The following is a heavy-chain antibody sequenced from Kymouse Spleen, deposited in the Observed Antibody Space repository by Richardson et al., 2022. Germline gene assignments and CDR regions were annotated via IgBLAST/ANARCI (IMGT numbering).Heavy chain of an antibody. J-gene: IGHJ3*02. CDR1: GGSISSYY. D-gene: IGHD1-7*01. V-gene: IGHV4-59*01. CDR2: IYYSGST. CDR3: ARRAGTSKNAFDI. Sequence: QVQLQESGPGLVKPSETLSLTCTVSGGSISSYYWSWIRQPPGKGLEWIGYIYYSGSTNYNPSLKSRVTISVDTSKNQFSLKLSSVTAADTAVYYCARRAGTSKNAFDIWGQGTMVTVSS.